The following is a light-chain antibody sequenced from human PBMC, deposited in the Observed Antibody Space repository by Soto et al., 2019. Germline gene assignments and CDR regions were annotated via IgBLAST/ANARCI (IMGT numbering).Light chain of an antibody. CDR1: SSDVGGYNY. CDR3: SSYAGSNIVV. J-gene: IGLJ2*01. CDR2: EVS. Sequence: QSALTQPPSAPGSPGQPVTISCPGTSSDVGGYNYVSWYQQHPGKAPKLMIYEVSKRPSGVPDRFSGSKSGNTASLTVSGLQAEDAADYYCSSYAGSNIVVFGGGTQLTVL. V-gene: IGLV2-8*01.